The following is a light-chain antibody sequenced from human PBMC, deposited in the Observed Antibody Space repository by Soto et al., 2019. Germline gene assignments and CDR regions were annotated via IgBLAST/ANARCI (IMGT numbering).Light chain of an antibody. Sequence: EIVVTQSPSTLSVYQGERATLSCRASQTITSSLAWYQQKPGQAPRLLIYGASTRATGIPPRFSGSGSGTDFTLTISRLEPEDFAVYYCQQYGSSPLTFGGGTKVDIK. J-gene: IGKJ4*01. CDR3: QQYGSSPLT. CDR2: GAS. CDR1: QTITSS. V-gene: IGKV3-20*01.